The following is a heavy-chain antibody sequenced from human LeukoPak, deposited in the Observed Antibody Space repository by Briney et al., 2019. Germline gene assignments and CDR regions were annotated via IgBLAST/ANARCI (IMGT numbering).Heavy chain of an antibody. CDR2: INPSGGST. D-gene: IGHD4-17*01. V-gene: IGHV1-46*01. CDR3: ARDGGRTTMPYYYYYYMDV. J-gene: IGHJ6*03. CDR1: GYTFTSYY. Sequence: ASVKVSCKASGYTFTSYYMHWVRQAPGQGLEWMGIINPSGGSTSYAQKFQGRVTMTRDMSTSTVYMELSSLRSEDTAVYYCARDGGRTTMPYYYYYYMDVWGKGTTVTVSS.